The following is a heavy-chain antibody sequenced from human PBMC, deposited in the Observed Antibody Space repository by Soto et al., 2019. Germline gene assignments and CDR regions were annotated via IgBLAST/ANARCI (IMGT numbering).Heavy chain of an antibody. Sequence: SVKVSCKASGFTFTSSAVQWVRQARGQRLEWIGWIVVGSGNTNYAQKFQERVTITRDMSTSTAYMELSSLRSEDTAVYYCAAVSPYDFWSGYYNDYWGQGTLVTVSS. CDR1: GFTFTSSA. V-gene: IGHV1-58*01. CDR2: IVVGSGNT. J-gene: IGHJ4*02. CDR3: AAVSPYDFWSGYYNDY. D-gene: IGHD3-3*01.